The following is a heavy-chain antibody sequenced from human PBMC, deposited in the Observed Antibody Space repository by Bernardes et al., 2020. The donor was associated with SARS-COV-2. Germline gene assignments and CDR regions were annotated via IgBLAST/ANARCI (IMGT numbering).Heavy chain of an antibody. D-gene: IGHD1-26*01. CDR2: FDPEDGET. J-gene: IGHJ4*02. CDR3: ATEPAYLGTNSFDY. CDR1: GYTLTELS. Sequence: ASVKVSCKVSGYTLTELSMHWVRRAPGKGLEWMGGFDPEDGETIYAQKFQGRVTMTEDTSTDTAYMELSSLRSEDTAVYYCATEPAYLGTNSFDYWGQGTLVTVSS. V-gene: IGHV1-24*01.